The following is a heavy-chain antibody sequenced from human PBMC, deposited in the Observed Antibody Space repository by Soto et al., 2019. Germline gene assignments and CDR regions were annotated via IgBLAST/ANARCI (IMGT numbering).Heavy chain of an antibody. Sequence: QVPLVQSGDEVKNPGASVKVSCKASGYTFSDYHMHWVRQALGQGLEWMGWIYPNTGGTIYAQKFQGRVTMTRDTSIIPAYMELSILRSDVTAVYYCAKEMQRGMDVWGQGTRVTVSS. V-gene: IGHV1-2*02. J-gene: IGHJ6*02. CDR3: AKEMQRGMDV. CDR2: IYPNTGGT. CDR1: GYTFSDYH.